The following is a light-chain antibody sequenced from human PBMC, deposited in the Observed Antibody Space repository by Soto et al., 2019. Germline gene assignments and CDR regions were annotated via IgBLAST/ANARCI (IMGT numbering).Light chain of an antibody. CDR2: AAS. Sequence: AIQMTQSPSSLSASVGDRVTITFRASQGIRNDLGWYQDKPGKAPKLLIYAASSLQPGVPSRFSGSGSDTDFTLTITSLQPEDFATYYCLQDYNYPRTFGQGTKVEIK. CDR3: LQDYNYPRT. J-gene: IGKJ1*01. CDR1: QGIRND. V-gene: IGKV1-6*02.